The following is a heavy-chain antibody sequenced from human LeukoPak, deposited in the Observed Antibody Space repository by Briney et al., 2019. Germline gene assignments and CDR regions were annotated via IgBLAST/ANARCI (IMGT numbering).Heavy chain of an antibody. D-gene: IGHD2-2*01. J-gene: IGHJ5*02. CDR1: GFTFSTYW. V-gene: IGHV3-74*01. CDR2: INSDGSST. Sequence: GGSLRLSCAASGFTFSTYWMHWVRQAPGKGLVWVSRINSDGSSTTYADSVKGRFTISRDNAKNTLFLQMHSLRVEDTAVYYCARGASTDTGWFDPWGQGTLVTVSS. CDR3: ARGASTDTGWFDP.